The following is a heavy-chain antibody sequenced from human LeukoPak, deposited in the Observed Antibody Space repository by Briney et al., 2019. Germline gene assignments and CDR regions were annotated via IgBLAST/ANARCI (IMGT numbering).Heavy chain of an antibody. Sequence: ASVKVSCKVSEYTLTELSMHWVRQAPGKGLEWMGGFDPEDGETIYAHKFQGRVTMTEDTSTDTAYMELSSLRSEDTAMYYCATVSYYYDSSGYQGYFQHWGQGTLVTVSS. V-gene: IGHV1-24*01. CDR1: EYTLTELS. D-gene: IGHD3-22*01. CDR3: ATVSYYYDSSGYQGYFQH. J-gene: IGHJ1*01. CDR2: FDPEDGET.